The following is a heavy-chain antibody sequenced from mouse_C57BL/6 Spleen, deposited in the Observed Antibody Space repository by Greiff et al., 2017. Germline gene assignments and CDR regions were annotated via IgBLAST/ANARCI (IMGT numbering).Heavy chain of an antibody. CDR1: GYTFTSYW. V-gene: IGHV1-5*01. D-gene: IGHD3-2*02. J-gene: IGHJ4*01. CDR2: IYPGNSDT. CDR3: TESRGGAQATSYYAMDY. Sequence: EVQLQQSGTVLARPGASVKMSCKTSGYTFTSYWMHWVKQRPGQGLEWIGAIYPGNSDTSYNQKFKGKAKLTAVTSASTAYMELSSLTNEDSAVYYCTESRGGAQATSYYAMDYWGQGTSVTVSS.